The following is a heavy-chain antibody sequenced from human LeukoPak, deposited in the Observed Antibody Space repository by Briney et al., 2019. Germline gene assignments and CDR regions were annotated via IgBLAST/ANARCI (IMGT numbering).Heavy chain of an antibody. CDR2: VSHDGKVQ. Sequence: GGSLRLSCAASGFTFSSYAMHWVRQAPGKGLEWVAVVSHDGKVQYYTDSVKGRFTISRDSSKSTLYLQMNSLRHEDTAVYYCVRDPTVGWPDYFDYWAREPWSPSPQ. D-gene: IGHD4-11*01. V-gene: IGHV3-30*04. CDR3: VRDPTVGWPDYFDY. J-gene: IGHJ4*02. CDR1: GFTFSSYA.